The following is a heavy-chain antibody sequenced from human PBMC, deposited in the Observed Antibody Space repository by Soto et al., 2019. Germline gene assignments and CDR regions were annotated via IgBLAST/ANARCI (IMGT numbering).Heavy chain of an antibody. CDR3: ARVNVLMVYATSYNWFDP. V-gene: IGHV1-69*13. CDR2: IIPIFGTA. Sequence: GAAVKVSCKAAGGTFSIYAISWVLQTPLQGLEWMGGIIPIFGTANYAQKFQGRVTITADESTSTAYMELSSLISEDTAVYYCARVNVLMVYATSYNWFDPWGQGTLVTVSS. CDR1: GGTFSIYA. D-gene: IGHD2-8*01. J-gene: IGHJ5*02.